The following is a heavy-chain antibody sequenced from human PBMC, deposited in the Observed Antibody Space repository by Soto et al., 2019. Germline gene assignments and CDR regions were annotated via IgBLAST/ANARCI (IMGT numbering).Heavy chain of an antibody. CDR3: ARDLGWLDPYYGMDV. J-gene: IGHJ6*02. CDR2: ISYDGSNK. V-gene: IGHV3-30-3*01. CDR1: GFTFSSYA. Sequence: PGGSLRLSCAASGFTFSSYAMHWVRQAPGKGLEWVAVISYDGSNKYYAGSVKGRFTISRDNSKNTLYLQMNSLRAEDTAVYYCARDLGWLDPYYGMDVWGQRTTVPVPS. D-gene: IGHD6-19*01.